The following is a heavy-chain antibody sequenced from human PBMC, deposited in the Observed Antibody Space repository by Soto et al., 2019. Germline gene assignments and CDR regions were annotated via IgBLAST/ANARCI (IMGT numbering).Heavy chain of an antibody. Sequence: ASVKVSCKASGYTFTSYGISWVRQAPGQGLEWMGWISAYNGNTNYAQKLQGRVTMTTDTSTSTAYMELRSLRSDDTAVYYCARDGPVDIVVVVAATPLDYWGQGTLVTVSS. CDR2: ISAYNGNT. J-gene: IGHJ4*02. CDR3: ARDGPVDIVVVVAATPLDY. V-gene: IGHV1-18*01. D-gene: IGHD2-15*01. CDR1: GYTFTSYG.